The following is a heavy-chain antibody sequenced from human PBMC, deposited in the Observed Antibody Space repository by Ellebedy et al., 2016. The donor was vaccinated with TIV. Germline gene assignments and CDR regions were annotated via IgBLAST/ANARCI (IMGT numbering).Heavy chain of an antibody. Sequence: GESLKISCAASGFTVSSNYMSWVRQAPGKGLEWVSVIYSGGSTYYADSVKGRFTISRDNSKNTLYLQMNSLRAEDTAVYYCARDLTSYGMDVWGQGTTVTVSS. V-gene: IGHV3-66*01. D-gene: IGHD3-9*01. J-gene: IGHJ6*02. CDR3: ARDLTSYGMDV. CDR2: IYSGGST. CDR1: GFTVSSNY.